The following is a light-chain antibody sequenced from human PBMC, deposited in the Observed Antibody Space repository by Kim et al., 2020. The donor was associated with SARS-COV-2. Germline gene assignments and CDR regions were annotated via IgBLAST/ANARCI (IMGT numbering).Light chain of an antibody. Sequence: SPGEIATLSCRASQSVTSYLAWYQQRPCQAPRLLIYGASIRATGIPDRFSGSGSGTEFTLTISSLQPEDFALYYCQQYNRWPPYIFGQGTKLEI. CDR3: QQYNRWPPYI. V-gene: IGKV3-15*01. CDR1: QSVTSY. J-gene: IGKJ2*01. CDR2: GAS.